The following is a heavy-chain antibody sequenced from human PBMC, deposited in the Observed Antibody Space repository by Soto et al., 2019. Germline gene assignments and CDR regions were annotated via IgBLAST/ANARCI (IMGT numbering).Heavy chain of an antibody. CDR2: ISSSSSTI. J-gene: IGHJ4*01. V-gene: IGHV3-48*02. CDR3: ARGGTIAVTTIGDY. CDR1: GFTFRSYN. D-gene: IGHD5-12*01. Sequence: LRLSCAASGFTFRSYNINWVRQAPGKGLDWVSYISSSSSTIYYADSVKGRFTISRDNAKNSLYLQMNSLRDDDTAMYYCARGGTIAVTTIGDYWGQGTLVTVSS.